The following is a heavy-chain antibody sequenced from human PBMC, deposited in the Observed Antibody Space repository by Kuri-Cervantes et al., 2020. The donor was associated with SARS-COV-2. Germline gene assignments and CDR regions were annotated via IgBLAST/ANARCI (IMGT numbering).Heavy chain of an antibody. Sequence: GESLKISCAASGFTFSTYTMHWVRQAPGKGLEWVAVISDDGSNKNYADPVKGRFTLSRDNSKKMLYLQMNSLRPEDTAVYSCARDEGDSGSWDHYDSWGQGTLVTVSS. CDR2: ISDDGSNK. CDR1: GFTFSTYT. J-gene: IGHJ4*02. V-gene: IGHV3-30*04. CDR3: ARDEGDSGSWDHYDS. D-gene: IGHD6-13*01.